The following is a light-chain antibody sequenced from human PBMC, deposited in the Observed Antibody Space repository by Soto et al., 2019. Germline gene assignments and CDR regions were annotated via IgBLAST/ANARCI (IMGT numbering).Light chain of an antibody. CDR1: SSDIGHYDY. J-gene: IGLJ1*01. V-gene: IGLV2-14*03. CDR2: HVT. CDR3: CSFTHSHTYV. Sequence: QSALTQPASVSGSPGQSITISCTGTSSDIGHYDYVSWYQQHPGKAPKLMIYHVTYRPSGVSNRYSGSKSGNSASLTISGPQADDEGDYYCCSFTHSHTYVFGSGTKLTVL.